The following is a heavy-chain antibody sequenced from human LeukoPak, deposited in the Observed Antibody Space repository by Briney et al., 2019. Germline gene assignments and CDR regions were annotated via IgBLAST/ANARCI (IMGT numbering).Heavy chain of an antibody. D-gene: IGHD2-2*03. CDR3: AKDSHWILFDD. Sequence: GSLRLSCAASEFSVGSNYMTWVRQAPGKGLEWVSLIYSGGSTYYADSVKGRFTISRDNSKNTLYLQMNSLRDEDTAVYYCAKDSHWILFDDWGQGTLVTVSS. CDR1: EFSVGSNY. V-gene: IGHV3-53*01. CDR2: IYSGGST. J-gene: IGHJ4*02.